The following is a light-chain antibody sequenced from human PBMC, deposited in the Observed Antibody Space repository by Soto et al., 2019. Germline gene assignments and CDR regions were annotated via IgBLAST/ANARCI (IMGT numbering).Light chain of an antibody. CDR3: QHYGNSLWT. J-gene: IGKJ1*01. CDR1: ESVSSSF. Sequence: EVVLTQSPGTLSSSPGERATLSCRASESVSSSFLTWYQQKPGQAPRLLIYRTSNRVTGIPDRFSGSGSGTDFTLTISRLEPEDFAVYFCQHYGNSLWTFGQGTKVEIK. V-gene: IGKV3-20*01. CDR2: RTS.